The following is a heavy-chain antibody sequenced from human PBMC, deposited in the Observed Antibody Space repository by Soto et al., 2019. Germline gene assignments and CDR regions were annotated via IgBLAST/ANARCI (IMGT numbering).Heavy chain of an antibody. CDR1: GGTISRSNW. V-gene: IGHV4-4*02. CDR3: ARVLGNDAFDI. D-gene: IGHD3-3*02. CDR2: VYHSGST. J-gene: IGHJ3*02. Sequence: QVQLQESGPGLVKASGTQSLTCAVTGGTISRSNWWSWVRQPPGKGLEWIGEVYHSGSTNYNPSLKSRVTISVDKSKNQFSLKLSSVTAADTAVYYCARVLGNDAFDIWGQGTMVTVSS.